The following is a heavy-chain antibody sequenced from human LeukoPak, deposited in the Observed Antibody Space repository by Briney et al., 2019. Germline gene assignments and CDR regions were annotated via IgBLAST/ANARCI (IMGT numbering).Heavy chain of an antibody. V-gene: IGHV4-59*01. Sequence: ASETLSFXCTVSGGSISSYYWSWNRQPPGKGLDWIGYIYYIWSTNYNPSLKSRVTISVDTSKNTFSLKLSSVTAADPALFYCARKSGWYGTYFDYWGQGTLVTLSS. D-gene: IGHD6-19*01. CDR2: IYYIWST. J-gene: IGHJ4*02. CDR3: ARKSGWYGTYFDY. CDR1: GGSISSYY.